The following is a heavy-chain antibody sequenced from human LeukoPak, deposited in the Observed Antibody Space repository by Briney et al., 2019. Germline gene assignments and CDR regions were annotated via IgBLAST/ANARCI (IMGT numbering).Heavy chain of an antibody. J-gene: IGHJ2*01. CDR3: AKVRQWPYWYFDL. D-gene: IGHD6-19*01. Sequence: GGSLRLSCVVSGLTFSSYAMSWVRQAPGNGLQWVSSISGSGVSTLYADSVKGRLIISRDNSKNTLYLQMNSLRAEDTAIYYCAKVRQWPYWYFDLWGRGTLVTVSS. CDR2: ISGSGVST. CDR1: GLTFSSYA. V-gene: IGHV3-23*01.